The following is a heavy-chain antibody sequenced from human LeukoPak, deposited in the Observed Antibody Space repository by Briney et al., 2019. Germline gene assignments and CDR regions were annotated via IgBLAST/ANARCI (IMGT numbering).Heavy chain of an antibody. V-gene: IGHV5-51*01. CDR1: GYSFTFYW. Sequence: GESLKISCKGSGYSFTFYWIGWVRQMPGKGLEWMGIIYPGDSDTRYSPSFQGQVTISADKSISTAYLQWSSLKASDTAMYYCARRPPLTIPRGITSAYAFDFWGQGTMVTVSS. D-gene: IGHD3-10*01. CDR3: ARRPPLTIPRGITSAYAFDF. J-gene: IGHJ3*01. CDR2: IYPGDSDT.